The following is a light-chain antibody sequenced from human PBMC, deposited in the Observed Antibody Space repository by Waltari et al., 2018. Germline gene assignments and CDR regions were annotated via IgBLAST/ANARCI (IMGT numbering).Light chain of an antibody. CDR1: NIGSKS. CDR3: QVWDSSSDHPEVV. Sequence: SYVLTQPPSVSVAPGKTARITCGGNNIGSKSVHWSQQKPGQAPVLVVYDESDRPSGIPERFSGSNSGNTATLTISRVEAGDEADYYCQVWDSSSDHPEVVFGGGTKLTVL. CDR2: DES. J-gene: IGLJ2*01. V-gene: IGLV3-21*03.